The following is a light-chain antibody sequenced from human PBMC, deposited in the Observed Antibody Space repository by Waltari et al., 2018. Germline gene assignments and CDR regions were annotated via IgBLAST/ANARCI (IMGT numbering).Light chain of an antibody. Sequence: TVMTQSPATLSVSPGQRATLSCRASQSLSNYLAWYQQKPGQAPRLLIYDASTRATGIPARFSGSGSGTELTLAISSLQSEDIAVYYCQHYGSWPLTFGGGTKVEFK. CDR1: QSLSNY. V-gene: IGKV3-15*01. J-gene: IGKJ4*01. CDR2: DAS. CDR3: QHYGSWPLT.